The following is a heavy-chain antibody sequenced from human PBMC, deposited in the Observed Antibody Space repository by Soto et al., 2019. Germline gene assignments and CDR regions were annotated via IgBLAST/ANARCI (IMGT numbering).Heavy chain of an antibody. V-gene: IGHV4-4*02. J-gene: IGHJ5*02. D-gene: IGHD3-22*01. CDR2: IFHNGST. CDR1: GGSISSNSW. CDR3: ARDTYYFGSSSDGLDT. Sequence: SETLSLTCAVSGGSISSNSWWSWVRQPPGKGLEWIGEIFHNGSTNYKSSLKSRVTIKLDKSKNQFSLKMISVTAADTAVFYCARDTYYFGSSSDGLDTCGPRTLVTVSS.